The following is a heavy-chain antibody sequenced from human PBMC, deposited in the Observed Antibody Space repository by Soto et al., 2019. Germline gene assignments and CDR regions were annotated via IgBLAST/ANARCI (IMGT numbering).Heavy chain of an antibody. D-gene: IGHD2-21*02. J-gene: IGHJ4*02. CDR3: AKGDSQTHVNYFEF. V-gene: IGHV3-23*01. CDR2: ILGPGTTT. Sequence: HPVGSLRVFCASSVCTFNNYAMSCVRHSPGKWLEWVSAILGPGTTTYYADSVKGRFTISRDNSKNTLNLQMNSLRAEDTALYYCAKGDSQTHVNYFEFFRQGTLVTGS. CDR1: VCTFNNYA.